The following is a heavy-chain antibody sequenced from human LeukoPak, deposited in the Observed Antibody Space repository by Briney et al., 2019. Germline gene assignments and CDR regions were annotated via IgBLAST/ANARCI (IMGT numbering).Heavy chain of an antibody. Sequence: ASVKVSCKASGYTFTGYYIHWVRQAPGQGLEWMGWINPNSGGTNYAQKFQGRVTMTRDTSISTAYMELSRLRSDDTAVYYCARGWSCSGGSCLLYWGQGTLVTVSS. V-gene: IGHV1-2*02. CDR1: GYTFTGYY. CDR3: ARGWSCSGGSCLLY. J-gene: IGHJ4*02. D-gene: IGHD2-15*01. CDR2: INPNSGGT.